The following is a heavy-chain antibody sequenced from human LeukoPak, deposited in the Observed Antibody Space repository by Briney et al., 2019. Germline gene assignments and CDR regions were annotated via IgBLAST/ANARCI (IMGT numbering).Heavy chain of an antibody. CDR2: LSYDGSNK. J-gene: IGHJ3*02. CDR1: GFTFSSYG. CDR3: AKAETRYCSGGSCPADAFDI. D-gene: IGHD2-15*01. Sequence: GVTLRLSCAASGFTFSSYGMHWVRQAPGKGLEWVAVLSYDGSNKYYADSVKGRFTISRDNSKNTLYLQMNSLRAEDTAVYYCAKAETRYCSGGSCPADAFDIWGQGTMVTVSS. V-gene: IGHV3-30*18.